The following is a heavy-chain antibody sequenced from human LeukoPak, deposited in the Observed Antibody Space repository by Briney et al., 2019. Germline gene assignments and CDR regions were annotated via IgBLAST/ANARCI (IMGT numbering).Heavy chain of an antibody. D-gene: IGHD2-2*03. CDR2: IKSKTDGGTT. CDR1: GFTFSNAW. J-gene: IGHJ4*02. CDR3: AKDGFSWDGYCSSTSCYGDY. V-gene: IGHV3-15*01. Sequence: GGSLRLSCAASGFTFSNAWMSWVRQAPGKGLEWVGRIKSKTDGGTTDYAAPVKGRFTISRDDSKNTLYLQMNSLRAEDTAVYYCAKDGFSWDGYCSSTSCYGDYWGQGTLVTVSS.